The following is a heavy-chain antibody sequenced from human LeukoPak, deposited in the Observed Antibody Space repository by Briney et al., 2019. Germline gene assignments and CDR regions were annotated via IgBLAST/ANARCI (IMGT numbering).Heavy chain of an antibody. V-gene: IGHV5-51*01. CDR1: GYSFTSYW. D-gene: IGHD3-3*01. CDR3: ARLNDFWSGYSAYYFDY. Sequence: GESLKISCKGSGYSFTSYWIGWVRQMPGKGLEWMAIIYPGDSDTRYSPSFQGQVTISADKSISTAYLQWSSLKASDTAMYYCARLNDFWSGYSAYYFDYWGQGTLVTVSS. CDR2: IYPGDSDT. J-gene: IGHJ4*02.